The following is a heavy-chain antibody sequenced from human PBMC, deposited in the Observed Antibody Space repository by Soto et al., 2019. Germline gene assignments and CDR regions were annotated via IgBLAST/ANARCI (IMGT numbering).Heavy chain of an antibody. J-gene: IGHJ6*02. Sequence: GGSLRLSCAASVFTFSSYWMHWVRQSPGKGLVWVARINSDGSSTSYADSVKGRFTISRDKAKNTLYLQMNSLRAEDTAVYYCAREGVAARQEILSSIYYYYGMDVWGQGTTVTVSS. D-gene: IGHD6-6*01. V-gene: IGHV3-74*01. CDR2: INSDGSST. CDR1: VFTFSSYW. CDR3: AREGVAARQEILSSIYYYYGMDV.